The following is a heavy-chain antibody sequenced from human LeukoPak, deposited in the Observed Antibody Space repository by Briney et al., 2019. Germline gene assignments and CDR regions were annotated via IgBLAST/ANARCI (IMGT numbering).Heavy chain of an antibody. D-gene: IGHD2-21*01. CDR2: ISAYNGNT. CDR1: GYTFTSYG. Sequence: GASVKVSCKASGYTFTSYGISWVRQAPGQGLEWMGWISAYNGNTNYAQKLQGRVTMTTDTSTSTAYMELRSLRSDDTAVYYCARAIGWGIVVGAGNAFDIWGQGKMVTVSS. CDR3: ARAIGWGIVVGAGNAFDI. V-gene: IGHV1-18*04. J-gene: IGHJ3*02.